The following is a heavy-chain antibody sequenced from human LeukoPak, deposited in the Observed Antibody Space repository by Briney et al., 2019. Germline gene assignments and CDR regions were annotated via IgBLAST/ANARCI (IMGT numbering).Heavy chain of an antibody. J-gene: IGHJ3*02. CDR3: AKVIASRGVLRFLEWYNADDAFDI. Sequence: GGSLRLSCAASGFTFSSYAMSWVRQAPGKGLEWVSAISGGGGSTYYADSVKGRFTISRDNSKNTLYLQMNSLRAEDTAVYYCAKVIASRGVLRFLEWYNADDAFDIWGQGTMVAVSS. CDR1: GFTFSSYA. CDR2: ISGGGGST. D-gene: IGHD3-3*01. V-gene: IGHV3-23*01.